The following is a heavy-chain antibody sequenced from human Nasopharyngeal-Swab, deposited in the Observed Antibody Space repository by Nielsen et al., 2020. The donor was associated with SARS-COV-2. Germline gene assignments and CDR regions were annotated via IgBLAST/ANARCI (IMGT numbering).Heavy chain of an antibody. J-gene: IGHJ4*02. Sequence: VRQMPGKGLEWVSSISSSSSYIYYADSVKGRFTISRDNAKNSLYLQMNSLRAEDTAVYYCAREGAYYYDSSGYLPLDYWGQGTLVTVSS. CDR2: ISSSSSYI. CDR3: AREGAYYYDSSGYLPLDY. V-gene: IGHV3-21*01. D-gene: IGHD3-22*01.